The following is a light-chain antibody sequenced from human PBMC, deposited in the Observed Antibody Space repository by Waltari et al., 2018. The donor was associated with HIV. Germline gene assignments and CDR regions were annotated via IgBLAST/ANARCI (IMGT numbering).Light chain of an antibody. J-gene: IGKJ4*01. Sequence: EIQMTQSQSSLSAARGDRVNITCRASQTIETYLNWYQQKPGKAPNLLIHGASSLQSGVPSRFSGSGSGTQFTLTISSLQPEDCGIYYCQQSYSTPLTFGGGTKL. CDR2: GAS. CDR3: QQSYSTPLT. V-gene: IGKV1-39*01. CDR1: QTIETY.